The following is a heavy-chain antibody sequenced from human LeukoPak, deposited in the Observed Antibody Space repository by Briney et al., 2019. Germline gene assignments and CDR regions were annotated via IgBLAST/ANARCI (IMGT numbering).Heavy chain of an antibody. CDR3: AAIPGTVELDY. D-gene: IGHD1-26*01. V-gene: IGHV3-21*01. CDR2: ISSSSSYI. J-gene: IGHJ4*02. Sequence: PGGSLRLSCAASRFTFSSYSMNWVRQAPGKGLEWVSSISSSSSYIYYADSVKGRFTISRDNAKNSLYLQMNSLRAEDTAVYYCAAIPGTVELDYWGQGTLVTVSS. CDR1: RFTFSSYS.